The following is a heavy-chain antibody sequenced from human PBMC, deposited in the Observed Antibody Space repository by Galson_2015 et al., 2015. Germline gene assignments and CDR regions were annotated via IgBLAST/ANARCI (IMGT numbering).Heavy chain of an antibody. CDR1: GFSVSKNY. V-gene: IGHV3-53*01. D-gene: IGHD6-19*01. CDR2: INYDGTT. Sequence: SLRLSCAVSGFSVSKNYMSWVRQAPGKGLEWVSTINYDGTTIYADSVTGRFKISRDDSRNTVFLQMNSLRGEDTAVYYCASPVIAVSGATSDHWSQGTLVVVSS. J-gene: IGHJ4*02. CDR3: ASPVIAVSGATSDH.